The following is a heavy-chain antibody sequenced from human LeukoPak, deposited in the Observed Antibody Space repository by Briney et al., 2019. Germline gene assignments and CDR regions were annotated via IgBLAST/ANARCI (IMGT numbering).Heavy chain of an antibody. J-gene: IGHJ4*02. CDR1: GFTFSSYA. Sequence: GGSLRLSCAASGFTFSSYAMSWVRQAPGKGLEWVSAISGSGGSTYYANSVKGRFTISRDNSKNTLYLQMNSLRAEDTAVYYCAKTDQYQLLSSFDYWGQGTLVTVSS. V-gene: IGHV3-23*01. CDR3: AKTDQYQLLSSFDY. CDR2: ISGSGGST. D-gene: IGHD2-2*01.